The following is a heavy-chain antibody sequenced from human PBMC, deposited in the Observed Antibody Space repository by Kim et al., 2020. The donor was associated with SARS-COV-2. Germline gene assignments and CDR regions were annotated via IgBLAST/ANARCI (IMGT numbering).Heavy chain of an antibody. D-gene: IGHD3-10*01. CDR1: GFTFAGHG. J-gene: IGHJ4*02. CDR3: AKDLDYGSIAF. CDR2: ISHDGSRQ. V-gene: IGHV3-30*18. Sequence: WGTLRLSCAVSGFTFAGHGMHWVRQAPGRGLEWLSLISHDGSRQYYRDYLECRFTIPRDHSKNTLYLAMNNLNTEDTSIYYSAKDLDYGSIAFWGRG.